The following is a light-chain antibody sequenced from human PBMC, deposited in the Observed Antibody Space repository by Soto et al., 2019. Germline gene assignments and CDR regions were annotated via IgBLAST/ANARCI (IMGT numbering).Light chain of an antibody. V-gene: IGKV1-5*03. J-gene: IGKJ1*01. CDR1: QSISSW. Sequence: DIQMTQSPSTLSASVGDRVTITCRASQSISSWLAWYQQKPRKAPKLLIYKASNLESGVPSRFSGSGSGTEFTLTISSLQPDDFATYYCQHYNSYSEAFGQGTKVDIK. CDR3: QHYNSYSEA. CDR2: KAS.